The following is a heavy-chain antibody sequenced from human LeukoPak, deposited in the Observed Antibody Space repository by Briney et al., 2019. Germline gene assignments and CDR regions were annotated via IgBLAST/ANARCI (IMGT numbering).Heavy chain of an antibody. V-gene: IGHV4-38-2*02. D-gene: IGHD6-6*01. CDR1: GYSISSSHY. CDR3: VRDLVFSSSSPSDY. J-gene: IGHJ4*02. CDR2: IYNTGST. Sequence: SETLSLTCTVSGYSISSSHYWGWIRQPPGKGLEWIGNIYNTGSTFYNPSLKGRVTISLDTSKNQFSLKLTSVSAADTAVYYCVRDLVFSSSSPSDYWGQGTLVTVSS.